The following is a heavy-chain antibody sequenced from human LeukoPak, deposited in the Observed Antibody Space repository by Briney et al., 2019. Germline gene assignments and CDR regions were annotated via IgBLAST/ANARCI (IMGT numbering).Heavy chain of an antibody. CDR3: ARGAAYYYDSSFRS. V-gene: IGHV1-24*01. CDR1: GYTLTELS. D-gene: IGHD3-22*01. J-gene: IGHJ4*02. CDR2: FDPEDGET. Sequence: ASVKVSCKVSGYTLTELSMHWVRQAPGKGLEWMGGFDPEDGETIYAQKFQGRVTMTEDTSTDTAYMELSSLRSEDTAVYYCARGAAYYYDSSFRSWGQGTLVTVSS.